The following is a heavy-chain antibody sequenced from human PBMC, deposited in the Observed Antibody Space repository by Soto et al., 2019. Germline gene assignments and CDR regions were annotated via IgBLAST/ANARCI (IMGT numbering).Heavy chain of an antibody. CDR3: ASSMVRGVITL. D-gene: IGHD3-10*01. CDR2: IIPILGIA. J-gene: IGHJ4*02. Sequence: SVKVSWKAAGGAFSSYTISWVRQAPGQGLEWMGRIIPILGIANYAQKFQGRVTITADKSTSTAYMELSSLRSEDTAVYYCASSMVRGVITLWGQGTLVTVSS. V-gene: IGHV1-69*02. CDR1: GGAFSSYT.